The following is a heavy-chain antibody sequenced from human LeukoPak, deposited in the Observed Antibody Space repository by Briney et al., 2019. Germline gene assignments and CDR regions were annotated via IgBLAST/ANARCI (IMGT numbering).Heavy chain of an antibody. D-gene: IGHD3-22*01. CDR2: ISSSSGTI. J-gene: IGHJ3*02. CDR3: ARNTMIVVTDAFDI. CDR1: GFTFSSYS. Sequence: GGSLRLSCAASGFTFSSYSMNWVRQAPGKGLEWVSYISSSSGTIYYADSVKGRFTISRDNAKNSLYLQMNSLRAEDTAVYYCARNTMIVVTDAFDIWGQGTMVTVSS. V-gene: IGHV3-48*04.